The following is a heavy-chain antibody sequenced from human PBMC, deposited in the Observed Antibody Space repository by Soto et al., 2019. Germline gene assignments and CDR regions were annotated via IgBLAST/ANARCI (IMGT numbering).Heavy chain of an antibody. Sequence: LSLTCAASGFTVSSNYMSWVRQAPGKGLEWVSVIYSGGSTYYADSVKGRFTISRDNSKNTLYLQMNSLRAEDTAVYYCARGPRSLDYWGQGTLVTVSS. J-gene: IGHJ4*02. CDR2: IYSGGST. CDR1: GFTVSSNY. CDR3: ARGPRSLDY. V-gene: IGHV3-66*02.